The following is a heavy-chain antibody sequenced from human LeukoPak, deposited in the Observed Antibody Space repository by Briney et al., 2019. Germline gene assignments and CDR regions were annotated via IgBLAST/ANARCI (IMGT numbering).Heavy chain of an antibody. CDR1: GFTFSSYG. J-gene: IGHJ4*02. V-gene: IGHV3-30*18. Sequence: PGRSLRLSCAASGFTFSSYGMHWVRQAPGKGLEWVAVISYDGSNKYYADSVKGRFTISRDNSKNTLYLQMNSLRAEDTAVYYCAKSSTSTVTTPHILNWLGWGQGTLVTVSP. CDR2: ISYDGSNK. D-gene: IGHD4-17*01. CDR3: AKSSTSTVTTPHILNWLG.